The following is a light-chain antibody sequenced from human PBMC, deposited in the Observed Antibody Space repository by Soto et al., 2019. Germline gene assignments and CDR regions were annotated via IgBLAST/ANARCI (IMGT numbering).Light chain of an antibody. CDR3: QQSDSTPWT. CDR1: QTISTY. J-gene: IGKJ1*01. V-gene: IGKV1-39*01. CDR2: DAS. Sequence: DIQMTQSPSSLSASVGDRVTITCRASQTISTYLNWYQQKPGKAPRLLIYDASSLLSGVPSRFSGSGSGTDFTLTIASLQPEDFSTYYCQQSDSTPWTFGQGTKVEIK.